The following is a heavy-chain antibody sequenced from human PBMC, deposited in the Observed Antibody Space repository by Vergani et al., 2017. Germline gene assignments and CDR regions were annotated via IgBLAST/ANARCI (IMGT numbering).Heavy chain of an antibody. CDR3: ARDQISSGWFGIDY. Sequence: QVQLVQSGAEVKKPGAPVKVSCKASGYTFTSYAMHWVRQAPGQRLEWMGWINAGNGNTKYSQKFQGRVTITRDTAASTAYMELSSLRSEDTAVYYCARDQISSGWFGIDYWGQGTLVTVSS. V-gene: IGHV1-3*01. CDR2: INAGNGNT. J-gene: IGHJ4*02. D-gene: IGHD6-19*01. CDR1: GYTFTSYA.